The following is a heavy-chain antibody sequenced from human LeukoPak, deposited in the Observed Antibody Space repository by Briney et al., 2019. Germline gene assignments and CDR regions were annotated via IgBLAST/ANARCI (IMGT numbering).Heavy chain of an antibody. CDR2: ISGSGGST. CDR1: GFTFSSYA. V-gene: IGHV3-23*01. CDR3: AKRGSSWLARHFDY. J-gene: IGHJ4*02. Sequence: GGSQRLSCAASGFTFSSYAMSWVRQAPGKGLEWVSAISGSGGSTYYADSVKGRFTISRDNSKNTLYLQMNSLRAEDTAVYYCAKRGSSWLARHFDYWGQGTLVTVSS. D-gene: IGHD6-13*01.